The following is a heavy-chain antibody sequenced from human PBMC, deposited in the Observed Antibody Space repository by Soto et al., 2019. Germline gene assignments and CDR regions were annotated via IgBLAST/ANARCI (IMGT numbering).Heavy chain of an antibody. CDR3: ARRGYCSGGSCYAFDY. V-gene: IGHV4-39*01. Sequence: SETLSLTCPVSGGSLSSSSYYWGRIRQPPGKGLEWIGSIYYSGSTYYNPSLKSRVTISVDTSKNQFSLKLSSVTAADTAVYYCARRGYCSGGSCYAFDYWGQGTLVTVSS. J-gene: IGHJ4*02. CDR1: GGSLSSSSYY. CDR2: IYYSGST. D-gene: IGHD2-15*01.